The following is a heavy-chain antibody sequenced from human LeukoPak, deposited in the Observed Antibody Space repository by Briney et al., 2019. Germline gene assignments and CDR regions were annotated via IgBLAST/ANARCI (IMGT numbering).Heavy chain of an antibody. Sequence: GGSLRLSCAASGFTFSDYYMSWIRQAPGKGLEWVSYISSSGSTIYYADSVKGRFTISRDNAKNSLYLQMNSLRAEDTAVYYCARERWFGELPFDYWGQGTLVTVSS. J-gene: IGHJ4*02. CDR3: ARERWFGELPFDY. V-gene: IGHV3-11*01. CDR2: ISSSGSTI. D-gene: IGHD3-10*01. CDR1: GFTFSDYY.